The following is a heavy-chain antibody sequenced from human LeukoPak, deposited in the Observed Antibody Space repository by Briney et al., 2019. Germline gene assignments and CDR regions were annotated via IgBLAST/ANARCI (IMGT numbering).Heavy chain of an antibody. CDR2: ISSSSSYI. J-gene: IGHJ4*02. Sequence: GGSLRLSCAAPGFTFSSYSMNWVRQAPGKGLEWVSSISSSSSYIYYADSVKGRFTISRDNAKNSLYLQMNSLRAEDTAVYYCAREDPHGSYFDYWGQGTLVTVSS. V-gene: IGHV3-21*01. CDR3: AREDPHGSYFDY. D-gene: IGHD2-15*01. CDR1: GFTFSSYS.